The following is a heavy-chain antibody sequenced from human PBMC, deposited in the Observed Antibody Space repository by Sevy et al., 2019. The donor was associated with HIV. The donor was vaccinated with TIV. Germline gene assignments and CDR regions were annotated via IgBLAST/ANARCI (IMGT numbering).Heavy chain of an antibody. Sequence: SETLSLTCTVSGGSISSGDYYWTWIRQSPGKGLEWIGYIYYSGTTYYNPSLKSRVTQSVDTSKNQFSLRLSSVTAADTAVYYGARYCISTSPHNWFDPWGQGTLVTVSS. J-gene: IGHJ5*02. CDR3: ARYCISTSPHNWFDP. CDR1: GGSISSGDYY. V-gene: IGHV4-30-4*01. CDR2: IYYSGTT. D-gene: IGHD2-2*01.